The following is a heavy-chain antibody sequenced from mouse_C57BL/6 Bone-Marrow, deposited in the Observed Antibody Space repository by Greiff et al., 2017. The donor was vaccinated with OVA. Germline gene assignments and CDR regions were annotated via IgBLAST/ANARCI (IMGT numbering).Heavy chain of an antibody. Sequence: QVQLQQSGAELVKPGASVKMSCKASGYTFTTYPIEWMKQNHGQSLEWIGNFHPYNDDTKYNEKFKGKATLTVEKSSSTVYFELSRLTSDDSAVYDCARQGYYGRGYFDVWGTGTTVTVSS. CDR3: ARQGYYGRGYFDV. D-gene: IGHD1-1*01. CDR2: FHPYNDDT. J-gene: IGHJ1*03. V-gene: IGHV1-47*01. CDR1: GYTFTTYP.